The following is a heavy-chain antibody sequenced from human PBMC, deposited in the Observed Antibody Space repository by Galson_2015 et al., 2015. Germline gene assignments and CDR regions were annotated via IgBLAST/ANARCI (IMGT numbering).Heavy chain of an antibody. CDR2: ISAYNGNT. Sequence: SVKVSCKASGYTFTSYGISWVRQAPGQGLEWMGWISAYNGNTNYAQKLQGRVTMTTDTSTSTAYMELRSLRSDDTAVYYCVREGSEGLFRPLRYGMDVWGQGTTVTVSS. J-gene: IGHJ6*02. CDR1: GYTFTSYG. D-gene: IGHD3-3*01. CDR3: VREGSEGLFRPLRYGMDV. V-gene: IGHV1-18*01.